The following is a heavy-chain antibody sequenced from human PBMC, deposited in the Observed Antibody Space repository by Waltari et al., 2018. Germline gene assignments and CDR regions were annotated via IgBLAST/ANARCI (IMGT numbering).Heavy chain of an antibody. V-gene: IGHV3-23*01. CDR3: AKDLEVRGVEIDY. CDR1: GFTFSSYA. Sequence: EVQLLESGGGLVQPGGSLRLSCAASGFTFSSYAMSWVRQAPGKGLEWVSAISGSCGSTYYEDSVKGRFTISRDNSKNTLYLQMNSLRAEDTAVYYCAKDLEVRGVEIDYWGQGTLVTVSS. D-gene: IGHD3-10*01. J-gene: IGHJ4*02. CDR2: ISGSCGST.